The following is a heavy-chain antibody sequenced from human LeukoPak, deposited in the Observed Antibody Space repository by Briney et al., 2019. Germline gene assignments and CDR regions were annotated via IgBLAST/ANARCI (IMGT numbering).Heavy chain of an antibody. CDR2: ISAYNGNT. Sequence: ASVKVSCKASGYTFTSYDINWVRQATGQGLEWMGWISAYNGNTNYAQKLQGRVTMTTDTSTSTAYMELRSLRSDDTAVYYCARGQIAAAGTTDAFDIWGQGTMVTVSS. V-gene: IGHV1-18*01. J-gene: IGHJ3*02. CDR3: ARGQIAAAGTTDAFDI. CDR1: GYTFTSYD. D-gene: IGHD6-13*01.